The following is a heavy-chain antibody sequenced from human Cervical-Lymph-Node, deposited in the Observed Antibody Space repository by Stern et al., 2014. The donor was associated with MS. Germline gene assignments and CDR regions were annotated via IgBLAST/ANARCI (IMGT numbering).Heavy chain of an antibody. CDR3: ARDSGGNYVEDIDY. Sequence: MQLVESGGGVVQAGRSLRLSCAASGFTFSSYGMHLVRQAPGKGLGGGGVIWYDGNNKYHADSVKGRFTISRDNSKNTLYLQMSSLRAEDTAVYYCARDSGGNYVEDIDYWGQGTLVTVSS. J-gene: IGHJ4*02. D-gene: IGHD4-23*01. V-gene: IGHV3-33*01. CDR1: GFTFSSYG. CDR2: IWYDGNNK.